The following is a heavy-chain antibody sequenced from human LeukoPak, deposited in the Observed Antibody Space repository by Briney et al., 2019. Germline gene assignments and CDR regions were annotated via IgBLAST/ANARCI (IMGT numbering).Heavy chain of an antibody. CDR2: IYPGDSDT. J-gene: IGHJ3*02. CDR1: GYSFTSYW. Sequence: GESLKISCKGSGYSFTSYWIGWVRQMPGKGLEWMGIIYPGDSDTRYSPSFQGQVTISADKSISTAYLQWSSLKASDTAMYYCARHRYSSGWTIDAFDIWGQGTMVTVSS. CDR3: ARHRYSSGWTIDAFDI. D-gene: IGHD6-19*01. V-gene: IGHV5-51*01.